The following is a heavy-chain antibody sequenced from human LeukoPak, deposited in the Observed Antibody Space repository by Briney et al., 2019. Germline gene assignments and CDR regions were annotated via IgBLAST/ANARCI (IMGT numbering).Heavy chain of an antibody. CDR2: IYYSGST. J-gene: IGHJ5*02. D-gene: IGHD6-13*01. V-gene: IGHV4-39*01. CDR3: ARVAYSSSTNWFDP. CDR1: GGSISSSSYY. Sequence: SETLSLTCTVSGGSISSSSYYWGWIRQPPGKGLEWIGSIYYSGSTYYNPSLKSRVTISVDTSKNQFSLKLSSVTAADTAVSYCARVAYSSSTNWFDPWGQGTLVTVSS.